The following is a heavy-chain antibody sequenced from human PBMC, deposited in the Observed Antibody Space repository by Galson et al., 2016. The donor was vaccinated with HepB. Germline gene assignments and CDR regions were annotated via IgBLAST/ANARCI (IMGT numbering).Heavy chain of an antibody. CDR2: VYYSGST. Sequence: SETLSLTCTVSGGSISGYFWNWIRQPPGKGLEWIGYVYYSGSTNYNPSLKSRVITSVDTSKNQFSLKLSSVTAADTSVYFCARHVQTFFYDSRGSAPVGGWFDPWGQGTLVTVSS. CDR3: ARHVQTFFYDSRGSAPVGGWFDP. J-gene: IGHJ5*02. D-gene: IGHD3-22*01. CDR1: GGSISGYF. V-gene: IGHV4-59*08.